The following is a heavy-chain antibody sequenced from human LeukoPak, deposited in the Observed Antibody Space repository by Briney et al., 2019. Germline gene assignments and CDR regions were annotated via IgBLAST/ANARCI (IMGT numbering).Heavy chain of an antibody. J-gene: IGHJ2*01. Sequence: ASVKVSCKASGYTFTGYYMHWVRQAPGQGLEWMGWINPNSGGTNYAQKFQGWVTMTRDTSISTAYVELSRLRSDDTAVYYCARGRRMVVTAIAPWYFDLWGRGTLVTVS. CDR2: INPNSGGT. CDR3: ARGRRMVVTAIAPWYFDL. V-gene: IGHV1-2*04. CDR1: GYTFTGYY. D-gene: IGHD2-21*02.